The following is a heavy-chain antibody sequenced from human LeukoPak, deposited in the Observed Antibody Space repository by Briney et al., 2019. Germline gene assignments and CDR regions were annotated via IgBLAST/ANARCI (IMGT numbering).Heavy chain of an antibody. V-gene: IGHV4-39*02. CDR3: ARHEYQVFPPVYWFDP. Sequence: PSETQSLTCTVSGDSVSSSNFFWGWIRQPPGKGLEWIGSFRYSGSTFYNPSLKRRVTISVDTSKNHFSLKLTSVTAADSAVYYCARHEYQVFPPVYWFDPWGQGKRRSVSS. CDR2: FRYSGST. J-gene: IGHJ5*02. D-gene: IGHD6-6*01. CDR1: GDSVSSSNFF.